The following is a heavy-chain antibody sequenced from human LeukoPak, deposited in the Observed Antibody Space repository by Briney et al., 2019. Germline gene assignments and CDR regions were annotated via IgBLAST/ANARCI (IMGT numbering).Heavy chain of an antibody. CDR2: INPNSGGT. CDR3: ARVPWGDAFDI. D-gene: IGHD7-27*01. Sequence: ASVKVSCKASGYTFTGYYMHWVRQAPGQGLEWMGWINPNSGGTNYAQKFQGRVTMTRDTSISTAYMELRSLRSDDTAVYYCARVPWGDAFDIWGQGTMVTVSS. V-gene: IGHV1-2*02. J-gene: IGHJ3*02. CDR1: GYTFTGYY.